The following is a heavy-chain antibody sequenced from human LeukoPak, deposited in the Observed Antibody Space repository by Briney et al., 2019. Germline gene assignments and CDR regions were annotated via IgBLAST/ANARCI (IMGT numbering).Heavy chain of an antibody. V-gene: IGHV6-1*01. J-gene: IGHJ3*02. D-gene: IGHD3-9*01. CDR2: TYYRSKWYN. Sequence: SQTLSLTCALSGDSVSSNSAAWNWIRQSPSRGLEWLGRTYYRSKWYNDYAVSVKSRITINPDTSKNQFSLQLNSVTPEDTAVYYCASNDILTGYDGFDIWGQGTMVTVSS. CDR1: GDSVSSNSAA. CDR3: ASNDILTGYDGFDI.